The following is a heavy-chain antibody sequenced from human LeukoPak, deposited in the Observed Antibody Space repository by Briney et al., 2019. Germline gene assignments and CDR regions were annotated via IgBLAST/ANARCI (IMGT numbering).Heavy chain of an antibody. D-gene: IGHD6-13*01. V-gene: IGHV3-30*02. CDR1: GLTFSDYG. CDR3: AKPYSSTWDYFDY. CDR2: IRYDGSNK. Sequence: GGTLRLSCAASGLTFSDYGRNWVGQAPGKGLEWVALIRYDGSNKYYADSVKGRFTISRDNSKKTLYLQMNSLRAEDTAVYYCAKPYSSTWDYFDYWGQGTLVTVSS. J-gene: IGHJ4*02.